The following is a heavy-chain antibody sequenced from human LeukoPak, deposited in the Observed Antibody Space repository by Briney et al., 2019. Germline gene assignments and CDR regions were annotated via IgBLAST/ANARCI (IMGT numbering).Heavy chain of an antibody. V-gene: IGHV4-39*01. CDR2: MYYSGTT. D-gene: IGHD3-16*01. CDR1: GDSINSNTYF. Sequence: SETLSLTCTVSGDSINSNTYFWGWIRQPPGKGLEWIGSMYYSGTTYYKTSLKSRVTISVDTSKNQFSLKLNSVTAADTAVYASHLIWGSSWYFDLWGRGTLVTVSS. J-gene: IGHJ2*01. CDR3: HLIWGSSWYFDL.